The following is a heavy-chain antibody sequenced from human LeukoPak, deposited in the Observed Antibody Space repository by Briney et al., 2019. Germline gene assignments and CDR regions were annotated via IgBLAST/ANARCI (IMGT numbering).Heavy chain of an antibody. CDR1: GFTFHDRA. J-gene: IGHJ3*02. D-gene: IGHD3-22*01. Sequence: GGSLRLSCVASGFTFHDRAMSWVRQAPGKGLEWVSGINWNSDRIGYADSVKGRFTISRDDAKKSLFLQMNSLRTEDTALYYCARASYYYDTTGLGAVDIWGQGTMVTVSS. CDR3: ARASYYYDTTGLGAVDI. V-gene: IGHV3-9*01. CDR2: INWNSDRI.